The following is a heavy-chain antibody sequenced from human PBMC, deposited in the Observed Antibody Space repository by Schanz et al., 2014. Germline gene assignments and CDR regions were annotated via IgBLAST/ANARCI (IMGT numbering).Heavy chain of an antibody. V-gene: IGHV3-23*01. CDR3: AKDLLYGAPMPLNHLDY. D-gene: IGHD2-2*01. CDR1: GFTFSSYA. Sequence: EVQLLESGGGLVQPGGSLRLSCAASGFTFSSYAMSWVRQAPGKGLEWVSGISGSGGSTYYADSVKGRFTISRDNSKNTRYLQMNSLRAEDTAVYYCAKDLLYGAPMPLNHLDYWGQGTLVTVSS. CDR2: ISGSGGST. J-gene: IGHJ4*02.